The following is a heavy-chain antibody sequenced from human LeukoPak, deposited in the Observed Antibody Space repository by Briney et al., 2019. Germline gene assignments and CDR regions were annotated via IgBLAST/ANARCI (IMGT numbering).Heavy chain of an antibody. V-gene: IGHV1-2*02. D-gene: IGHD2-15*01. CDR2: INPDSGAT. CDR1: GYSFTDYF. CDR3: ARVQDIRAFHI. Sequence: ASVKVSCKASGYSFTDYFMHWVRQAPGQGLEWMGWINPDSGATNSAQKFQGRVTMTRDTSISTAYMELSRLRSDDTAVYYCARVQDIRAFHIWGQGTMVTVSS. J-gene: IGHJ3*02.